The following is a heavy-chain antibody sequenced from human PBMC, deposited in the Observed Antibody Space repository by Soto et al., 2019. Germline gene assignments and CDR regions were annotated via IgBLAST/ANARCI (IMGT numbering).Heavy chain of an antibody. CDR1: GGSISDYY. Sequence: QVQLQESGPGLVKPSETLSLTCTVSGGSISDYYWGWIRQPPGKGLEWVGYIYYTGSTTYNPSLKSRLTLSVDTSKNQFSLKLRSVSAADTAVYYCARLGRWLQALDSWGQGTLVTVSS. V-gene: IGHV4-59*08. CDR2: IYYTGST. CDR3: ARLGRWLQALDS. J-gene: IGHJ4*02. D-gene: IGHD5-12*01.